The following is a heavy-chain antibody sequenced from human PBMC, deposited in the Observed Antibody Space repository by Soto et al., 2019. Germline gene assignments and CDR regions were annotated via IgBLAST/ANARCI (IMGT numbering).Heavy chain of an antibody. CDR2: ISAYNGNT. Sequence: ASVKVSCKASGYTFTSYGIRWVRQAPGQGLEWMGWISAYNGNTNYAQKLQGRVTMTTDTSTSTAYMELRSLRSDDTAVYYCARYPTTVSTRYHYDGIDVCSQGTTVIGSS. CDR3: ARYPTTVSTRYHYDGIDV. V-gene: IGHV1-18*01. CDR1: GYTFTSYG. J-gene: IGHJ6*02. D-gene: IGHD4-4*01.